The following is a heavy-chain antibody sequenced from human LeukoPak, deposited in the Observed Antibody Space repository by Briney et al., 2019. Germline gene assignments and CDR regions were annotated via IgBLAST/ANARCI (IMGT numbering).Heavy chain of an antibody. V-gene: IGHV4-59*01. J-gene: IGHJ4*02. Sequence: PSETLSLTCTVSGGSISSYYWSWIRQPPGKGLEWIGYIYYSGSTNYNPSLKSRVTISVDTSKNQFPLKLSSVTAADTAVYYCARWNILTGYSLDYWGQGTLVTVSS. CDR1: GGSISSYY. CDR3: ARWNILTGYSLDY. CDR2: IYYSGST. D-gene: IGHD3-9*01.